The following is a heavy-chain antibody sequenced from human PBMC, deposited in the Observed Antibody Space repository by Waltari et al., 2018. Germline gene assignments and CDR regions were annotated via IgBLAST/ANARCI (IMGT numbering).Heavy chain of an antibody. J-gene: IGHJ4*02. V-gene: IGHV4-61*02. D-gene: IGHD6-13*01. CDR1: GGSISSGSYY. CDR2: IYTRGST. Sequence: QVQLQESGPGLVKPSQTLSLTCTVSGGSISSGSYYWSWIRQPAGKGLEWIGRIYTRGSTNYTPSLKIRVTIAVDTSKNQFSLKLSSVTAADTAVYYCAREEGIAAAGIAAFDYWGQGTLVTVSS. CDR3: AREEGIAAAGIAAFDY.